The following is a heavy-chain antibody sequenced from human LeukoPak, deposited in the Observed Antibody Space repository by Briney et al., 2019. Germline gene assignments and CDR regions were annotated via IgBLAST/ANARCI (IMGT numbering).Heavy chain of an antibody. V-gene: IGHV4-4*07. D-gene: IGHD2-2*01. CDR3: AREWRSTSSRPLDS. Sequence: SETLSLTCIVSGGSISGYYWSWVRQPAGKGLEWLGRINTDDNTNYNPSLKSPLTMSLDTSKSQFFLNLTSVTAADTAVYYCAREWRSTSSRPLDSWGQGSLVTVSS. CDR2: INTDDNT. CDR1: GGSISGYY. J-gene: IGHJ4*02.